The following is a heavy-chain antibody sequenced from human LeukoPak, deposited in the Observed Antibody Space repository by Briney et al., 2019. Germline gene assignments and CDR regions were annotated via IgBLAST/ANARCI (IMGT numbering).Heavy chain of an antibody. V-gene: IGHV3-9*01. Sequence: GRSLRLSCAASGFIFDDYGMCWVRQAPGKGLEWVSGIRWDGGGIGYADSVKGRVTISRDNAKNSLYLQMNSLGAEDTALYYCAKTVRGGYDYSGVDVWGQGTTVTVSS. CDR2: IRWDGGGI. CDR1: GFIFDDYG. CDR3: AKTVRGGYDYSGVDV. J-gene: IGHJ6*02. D-gene: IGHD3-10*02.